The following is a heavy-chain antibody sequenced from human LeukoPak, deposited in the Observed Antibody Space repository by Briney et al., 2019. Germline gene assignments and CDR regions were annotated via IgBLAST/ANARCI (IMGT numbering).Heavy chain of an antibody. CDR1: GFTFSSYW. CDR2: INSDGSST. CDR3: ARVEIAAALDFDY. D-gene: IGHD6-13*01. Sequence: GGSLRLSCTASGFTFSSYWMHWVRQAPGKGLVWVSRINSDGSSTSYADSVKGRFTISRDNAKNTLCLQMNSLRAEDTAVYYCARVEIAAALDFDYWGQGTLVTVSS. V-gene: IGHV3-74*01. J-gene: IGHJ4*02.